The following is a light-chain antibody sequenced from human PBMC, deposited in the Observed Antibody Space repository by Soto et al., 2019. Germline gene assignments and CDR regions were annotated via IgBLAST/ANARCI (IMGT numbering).Light chain of an antibody. CDR2: EVS. J-gene: IGLJ1*01. Sequence: QSALTKPASVSGSPGQSITISCTGTSSDVGGYNFVSWYQQHPGKAPKRMIYEVSNRPSGVSNRFSGSKSGNTASLTISALQAEDEADYYCSSYRSSSSYVFGTGTKLTVL. CDR3: SSYRSSSSYV. V-gene: IGLV2-14*01. CDR1: SSDVGGYNF.